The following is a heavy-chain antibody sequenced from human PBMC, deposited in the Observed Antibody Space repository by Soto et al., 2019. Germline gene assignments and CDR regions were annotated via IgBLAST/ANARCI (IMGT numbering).Heavy chain of an antibody. CDR1: GFTFSSYA. CDR3: AKGLLAYSSSWYWYGY. Sequence: GGSLRLSCAASGFTFSSYAMSWVRQAPGKGLEWVSAISGSGGSTYYADSVKGQFTISRDNSKNTLYLQMNSLRAEDTAVYYCAKGLLAYSSSWYWYGYWGQGTLVTVSS. CDR2: ISGSGGST. V-gene: IGHV3-23*01. D-gene: IGHD6-13*01. J-gene: IGHJ4*02.